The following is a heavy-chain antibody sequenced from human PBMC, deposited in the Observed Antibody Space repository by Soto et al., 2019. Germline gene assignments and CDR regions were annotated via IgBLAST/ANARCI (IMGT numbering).Heavy chain of an antibody. J-gene: IGHJ6*02. CDR1: GDSISSFY. CDR3: ARDRGVGGPYYYGMDV. Sequence: PSETLSLTCTVSGDSISSFYWTWIRQPPGKGLEWVGYIYYSGSTNYNPSLKSRVTISVDTSKNQFSLKLSSVTAADTAVYYCARDRGVGGPYYYGMDVWGQGTTVTVSS. CDR2: IYYSGST. D-gene: IGHD1-26*01. V-gene: IGHV4-59*12.